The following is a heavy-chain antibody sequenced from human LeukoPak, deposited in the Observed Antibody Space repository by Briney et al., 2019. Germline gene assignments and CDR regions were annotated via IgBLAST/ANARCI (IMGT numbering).Heavy chain of an antibody. D-gene: IGHD6-6*01. CDR1: GGSISSSY. V-gene: IGHV4-4*07. CDR3: ARRSSSTVDGDYSDY. Sequence: SETLSLTCTVSGGSISSSYCNWIRQRARKGLERVWRIYTCGSSNYNPSLKSRITISVDTSKDKFYLMLRSVTAADADVDECARRSSSTVDGDYSDYWGQGTLVTVSS. CDR2: IYTCGSS. J-gene: IGHJ4*02.